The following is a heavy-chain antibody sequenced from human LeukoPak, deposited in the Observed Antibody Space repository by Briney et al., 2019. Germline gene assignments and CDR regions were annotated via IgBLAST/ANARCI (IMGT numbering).Heavy chain of an antibody. CDR3: ARYGVSSSTSYIDF. CDR1: GFTFSTYA. Sequence: EGSLRLSCAASGFTFSTYAMNWVRQAPGEGLKWVSCITGDSAYIYYADSVKGRFTISRDNAKNSLYLQMNSLRAEDTAVYYCARYGVSSSTSYIDFWGQGTPVTVSS. J-gene: IGHJ4*02. D-gene: IGHD2-2*01. CDR2: ITGDSAYI. V-gene: IGHV3-21*01.